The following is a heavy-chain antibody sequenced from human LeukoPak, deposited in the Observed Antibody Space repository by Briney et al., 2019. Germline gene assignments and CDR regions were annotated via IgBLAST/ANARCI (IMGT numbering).Heavy chain of an antibody. J-gene: IGHJ6*03. Sequence: ASMKVSCKASGYSFTGYYIHWVRQAPGQGLEWMGWINPDGDVTKSAQKFQGRVTMTTDKSINTVFMELSELTSDDTALYYCARGPNHYYYMDFWGKGTTVSVSS. D-gene: IGHD2-8*01. V-gene: IGHV1-2*02. CDR2: INPDGDVT. CDR1: GYSFTGYY. CDR3: ARGPNHYYYMDF.